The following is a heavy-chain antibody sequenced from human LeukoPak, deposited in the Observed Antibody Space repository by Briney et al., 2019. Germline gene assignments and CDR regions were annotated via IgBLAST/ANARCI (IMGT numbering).Heavy chain of an antibody. D-gene: IGHD3-10*01. Sequence: ASVKVSCKASGYTFTSYYMHWVRQAPGQGLEWMGIINPSGGSTSYAQKFQGRVTMTRDTSTSTVYMGLSSLRSEDTAVYYCARERSGSGSFRENYFDYWGQGTLVTVSS. V-gene: IGHV1-46*01. CDR2: INPSGGST. CDR1: GYTFTSYY. CDR3: ARERSGSGSFRENYFDY. J-gene: IGHJ4*02.